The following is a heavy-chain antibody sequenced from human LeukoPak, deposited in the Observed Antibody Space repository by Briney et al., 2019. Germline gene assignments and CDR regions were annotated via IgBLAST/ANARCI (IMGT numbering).Heavy chain of an antibody. D-gene: IGHD1-26*01. CDR2: ISGSGGDI. Sequence: PGGSLRLSCAASGFTVSSFSMNWVRQAPGKGLEWVSYISGSGGDIHYADSVKGRFTISRNNAKNSLYLQMTSLRGEDTAVYYCARDLHSGAYTFDYWGQGTLVTVSS. CDR1: GFTVSSFS. CDR3: ARDLHSGAYTFDY. V-gene: IGHV3-48*01. J-gene: IGHJ4*02.